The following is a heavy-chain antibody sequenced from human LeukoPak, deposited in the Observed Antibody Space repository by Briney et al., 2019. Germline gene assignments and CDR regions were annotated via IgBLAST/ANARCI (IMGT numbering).Heavy chain of an antibody. CDR1: GFTFTSYS. D-gene: IGHD3-16*01. J-gene: IGHJ4*02. Sequence: GGSLRLSCAASGFTFTSYSMNWVRQAPGKGLEWVANIKQDGSEKYYVDSVKGRFTISRDNAKNSLYLQMDSLRAEDTAIYYCARDSFLGEHYFDSWGQGTLVSVSS. CDR2: IKQDGSEK. CDR3: ARDSFLGEHYFDS. V-gene: IGHV3-7*01.